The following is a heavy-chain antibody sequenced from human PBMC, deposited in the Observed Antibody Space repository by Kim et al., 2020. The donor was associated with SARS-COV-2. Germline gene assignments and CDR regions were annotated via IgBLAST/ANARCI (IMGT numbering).Heavy chain of an antibody. D-gene: IGHD2-15*01. CDR2: ISAYNGNT. CDR1: GYTFTSYG. J-gene: IGHJ6*02. CDR3: ARDLTNTRSYYYYGMDV. V-gene: IGHV1-18*04. Sequence: ASVKVSCKASGYTFTSYGISWVRQAPGQGLEWMGWISAYNGNTNYAQKLQGRVTMTTDTSTSTAYMELRSLRSDDTAVYYCARDLTNTRSYYYYGMDVWGQGTTVTVSS.